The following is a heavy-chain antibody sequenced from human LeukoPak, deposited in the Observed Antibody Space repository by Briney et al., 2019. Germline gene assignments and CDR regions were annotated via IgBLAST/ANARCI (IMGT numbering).Heavy chain of an antibody. CDR3: ARGGKATVVTM. V-gene: IGHV4-4*07. D-gene: IGHD4-23*01. CDR1: GGSINSYY. Sequence: KSSETLSLTCTVSGGSINSYYWSWIRQPAGKGLEWIGRIYSSGSTNYNPSLKSRVSMSVDTSKNQFSLKLTSVIAADTALYYCARGGKATVVTMWGQGILVTVSS. J-gene: IGHJ4*02. CDR2: IYSSGST.